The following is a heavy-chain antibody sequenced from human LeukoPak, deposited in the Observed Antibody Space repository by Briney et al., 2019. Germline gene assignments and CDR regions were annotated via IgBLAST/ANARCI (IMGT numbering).Heavy chain of an antibody. D-gene: IGHD3-9*01. CDR3: AKGKLDYDILTHLDY. CDR2: ITGSGYNT. Sequence: RGSLRLSCAASGFTFCSYAMSWVRQAQGRGLGWVSTITGSGYNTYYADSVKGRFTLSRDNSKNTLYLQRNSLRAEDTAVYSCAKGKLDYDILTHLDYWGQGTLVTVSS. J-gene: IGHJ4*02. V-gene: IGHV3-23*01. CDR1: GFTFCSYA.